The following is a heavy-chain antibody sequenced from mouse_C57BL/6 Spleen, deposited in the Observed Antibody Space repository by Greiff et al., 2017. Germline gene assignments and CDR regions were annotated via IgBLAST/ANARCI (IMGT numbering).Heavy chain of an antibody. D-gene: IGHD2-4*01. Sequence: DVQLQESGPELVKPGASVKMSCKASGYTFTDYNMHWVKQSHGKSLEWIGYINPNNGGTSYNQKFKGKATLTVNKSSSTAYMELRSLTSVDSAVXLCARRGNDYGGYYFDYWGQGTTLTVSS. CDR2: INPNNGGT. V-gene: IGHV1-22*01. J-gene: IGHJ2*01. CDR3: ARRGNDYGGYYFDY. CDR1: GYTFTDYN.